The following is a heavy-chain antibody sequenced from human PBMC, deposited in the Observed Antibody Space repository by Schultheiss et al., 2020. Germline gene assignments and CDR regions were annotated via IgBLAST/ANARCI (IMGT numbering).Heavy chain of an antibody. CDR2: IYYSGST. V-gene: IGHV4-59*12. J-gene: IGHJ4*02. CDR3: ATSQYCSSTSCYTGMFDY. D-gene: IGHD2-2*02. Sequence: SETLSLTCAVSGGSISSYYWSWIRQPPGKGLEWIGYIYYSGSTNYNPSLKSRVTISVDTSKNQFSLKLSSVTAADTAVYYCATSQYCSSTSCYTGMFDYWGRGNLVTVSS. CDR1: GGSISSYY.